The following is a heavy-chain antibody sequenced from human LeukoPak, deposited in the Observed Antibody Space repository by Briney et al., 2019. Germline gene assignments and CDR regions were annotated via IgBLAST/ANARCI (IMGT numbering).Heavy chain of an antibody. J-gene: IGHJ4*02. CDR1: GFTFSSYW. Sequence: PGGSLRLSCAASGFTFSSYWMNWVRQAPGKGLVWVSRIASDGSSTTYADSVKGRFTISRDNSKNTLYLQMNSLRAEDTAVYYCARTIRGVTYYFDYWGQGTLVTVSS. D-gene: IGHD3-10*01. CDR3: ARTIRGVTYYFDY. CDR2: IASDGSST. V-gene: IGHV3-74*01.